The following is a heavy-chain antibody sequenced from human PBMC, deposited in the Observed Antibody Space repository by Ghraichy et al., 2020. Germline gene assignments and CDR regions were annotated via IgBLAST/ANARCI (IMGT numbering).Heavy chain of an antibody. V-gene: IGHV3-23*01. CDR3: AKMARHPHYDYYMDV. CDR1: GFTFSSFA. CDR2: TIDTGANT. J-gene: IGHJ6*03. D-gene: IGHD5-24*01. Sequence: GGSLRLSCAASGFTFSSFAMSWVRQAPGKGLEWVSATIDTGANTFYADSVKGRFTISRDNSKNTLYLQMNSLRGEDTDVYYCAKMARHPHYDYYMDVWGKGTGVTVSS.